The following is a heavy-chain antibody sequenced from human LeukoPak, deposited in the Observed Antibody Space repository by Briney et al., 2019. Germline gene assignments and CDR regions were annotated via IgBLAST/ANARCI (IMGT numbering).Heavy chain of an antibody. CDR1: GGSISSSSYY. D-gene: IGHD4-11*01. V-gene: IGHV4-39*07. Sequence: SKTLSLTCTVSGGSISSSSYYWGWIRQPPGKGLEWIGSIYYSGSTYYNPSLKSRVTISVDTSKNQFSLKLSSVTAADTAVYYCARVYSNYAGYYYYYYMDVWGKGTTVTVSS. CDR3: ARVYSNYAGYYYYYYMDV. J-gene: IGHJ6*03. CDR2: IYYSGST.